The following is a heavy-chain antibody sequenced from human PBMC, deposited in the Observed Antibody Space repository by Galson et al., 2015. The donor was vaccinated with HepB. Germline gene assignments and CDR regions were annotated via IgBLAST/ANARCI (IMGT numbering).Heavy chain of an antibody. CDR1: GGSFSGYY. CDR3: ARDRGSSSI. D-gene: IGHD2-2*01. J-gene: IGHJ3*02. Sequence: SETLSLTCAVYGGSFSGYYWSWIRQPPGKGLEWIGRIYSSGSTSYNPSLESRLTISVDTSKNQFSLRLSSATAADTAVYYCARDRGSSSIWGQGTMVTVSS. V-gene: IGHV4-59*10. CDR2: IYSSGST.